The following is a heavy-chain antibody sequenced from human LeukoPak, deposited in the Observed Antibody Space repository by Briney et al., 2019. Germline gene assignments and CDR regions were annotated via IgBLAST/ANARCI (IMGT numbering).Heavy chain of an antibody. CDR3: ASRVFYGSGSYYNE. J-gene: IGHJ4*02. D-gene: IGHD3-10*01. CDR2: IYYSGST. CDR1: GGSISSYY. Sequence: PSETLSLTCTVSGGSISSYYWSWIRQPPGKGLEWIGYIYYSGSTNYNPSLKSRVTISVDKSKNQFSLKLSSVTAADTAVYYCASRVFYGSGSYYNEWGQGTLVTVSS. V-gene: IGHV4-59*12.